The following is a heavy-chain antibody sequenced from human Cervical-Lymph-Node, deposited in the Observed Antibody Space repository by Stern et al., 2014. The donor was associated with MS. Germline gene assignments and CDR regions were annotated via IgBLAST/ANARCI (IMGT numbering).Heavy chain of an antibody. Sequence: VQLVESGAGVKRPGQSLKISCRASGYSFTNYWVAWVRQKPGKGLEWMGLIHPGDSEVRYSPSFQGRVTMSVDRSINTAYLQWSSLQPSDTAMYYCARQLGHSNFLHYWGQGVLVTVSS. CDR1: GYSFTNYW. V-gene: IGHV5-51*01. CDR3: ARQLGHSNFLHY. D-gene: IGHD4-11*01. CDR2: IHPGDSEV. J-gene: IGHJ4*02.